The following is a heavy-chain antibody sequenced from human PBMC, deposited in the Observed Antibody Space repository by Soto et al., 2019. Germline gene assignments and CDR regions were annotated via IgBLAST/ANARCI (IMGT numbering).Heavy chain of an antibody. CDR1: GFTLRSYW. J-gene: IGHJ4*02. CDR3: TRVVVGSSGEFDY. CDR2: ISSDGSST. V-gene: IGHV3-74*01. Sequence: EVQLVESGGDLVQPGGSLRLSCVASGFTLRSYWMHWVRQAPGKGLVWVSRISSDGSSTSYADSVKGRFTISRDNAKNTLYLQMNRLRAEDTAVYYCTRVVVGSSGEFDYWGQGTLVSVSS. D-gene: IGHD3-10*01.